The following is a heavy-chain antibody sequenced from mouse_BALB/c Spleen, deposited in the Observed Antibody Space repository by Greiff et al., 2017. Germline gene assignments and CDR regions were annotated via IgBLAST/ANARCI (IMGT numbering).Heavy chain of an antibody. CDR3: ARSSLRPFYAMDY. D-gene: IGHD1-2*01. J-gene: IGHJ4*01. Sequence: VQLQQSGAKLVKPGASVKLSCTASGFNIKDTYMHWVKQRPEQGLEWIGRIDPANGNTKYDPKFQGKATITADTSSNTAYLQLSSLTSEDTAVYYCARSSLRPFYAMDYWGQGTSVTVSS. V-gene: IGHV14-3*02. CDR2: IDPANGNT. CDR1: GFNIKDTY.